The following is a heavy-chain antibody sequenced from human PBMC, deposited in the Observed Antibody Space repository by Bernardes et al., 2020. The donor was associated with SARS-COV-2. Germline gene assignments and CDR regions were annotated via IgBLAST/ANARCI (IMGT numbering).Heavy chain of an antibody. CDR1: GFNFKDYA. CDR3: AKGSGGYNHVDLDH. CDR2: INWDRSRM. D-gene: IGHD5-18*01. J-gene: IGHJ4*02. V-gene: IGHV3-9*01. Sequence: GGSLRLSCAASGFNFKDYAMHWVRQPPGRGLEWVSSINWDRSRMDYAGSVKGRFTVSRDDAQNSLFLQMNSLKTDDTALYYCAKGSGGYNHVDLDHWGQGTQVTVSS.